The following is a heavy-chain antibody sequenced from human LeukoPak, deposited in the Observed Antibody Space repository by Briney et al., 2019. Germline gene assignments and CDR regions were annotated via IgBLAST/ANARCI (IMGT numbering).Heavy chain of an antibody. CDR3: ARGWVVGAARAGYFDY. V-gene: IGHV4-34*01. CDR2: INHSGST. J-gene: IGHJ4*02. CDR1: GGSFSGYY. Sequence: SETLSLTCAVYGGSFSGYYWSWIRQPPGKGLEWIGEINHSGSTNYNPSLKSRVTISVDTSKNQFSLKLSSVTAADTAVYYCARGWVVGAARAGYFDYWGQGTLVTVSS. D-gene: IGHD1-26*01.